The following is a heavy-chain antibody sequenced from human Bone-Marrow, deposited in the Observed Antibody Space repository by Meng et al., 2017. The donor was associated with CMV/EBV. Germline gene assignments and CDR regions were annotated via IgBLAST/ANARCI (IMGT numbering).Heavy chain of an antibody. D-gene: IGHD5-18*01. CDR3: AREEAMVGYYTNWFDA. J-gene: IGHJ5*02. Sequence: GGSLRLSCAASGFPFRSYAMSWVRQAPGKGLEWVSSMSGSVGNTYYADSVKGRFTIFRDNSGDTLYMQMSSLRAEDTAVYYCAREEAMVGYYTNWFDAWGQGALVTVSS. V-gene: IGHV3-23*01. CDR2: MSGSVGNT. CDR1: GFPFRSYA.